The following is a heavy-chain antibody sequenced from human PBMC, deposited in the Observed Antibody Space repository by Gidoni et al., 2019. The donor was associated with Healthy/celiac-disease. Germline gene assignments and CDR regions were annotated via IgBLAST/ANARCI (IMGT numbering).Heavy chain of an antibody. Sequence: EVQLVESGGGMVQPGGSLRLSWAASGFNCSSYAMHWVRQAPGKGLEYVSAISSNGGSTYYANSVKGRFTISRDNSKNTLYLQMGSLRAEDMAVYYCARARPEGYWYFDLWGRGTLVTVSS. V-gene: IGHV3-64*01. J-gene: IGHJ2*01. CDR3: ARARPEGYWYFDL. CDR1: GFNCSSYA. CDR2: ISSNGGST.